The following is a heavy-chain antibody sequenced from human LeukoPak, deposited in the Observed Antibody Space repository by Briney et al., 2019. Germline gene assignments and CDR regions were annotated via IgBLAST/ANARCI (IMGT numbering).Heavy chain of an antibody. D-gene: IGHD3-10*01. CDR2: INPNSGGT. CDR1: GYTFTGYY. J-gene: IGHJ6*03. Sequence: ASVKVSCKASGYTFTGYYMHWVRQAPGQGLEWMGWINPNSGGTNYAQKLQGRVTMTTDTSTSTAYMELRSLRSDDTAVYYCARGKRGGVWFGELFPVNYYMDVWGKGTTVTISS. CDR3: ARGKRGGVWFGELFPVNYYMDV. V-gene: IGHV1-2*02.